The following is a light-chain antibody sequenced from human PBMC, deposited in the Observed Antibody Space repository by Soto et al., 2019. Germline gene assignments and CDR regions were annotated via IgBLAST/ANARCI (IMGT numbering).Light chain of an antibody. CDR1: QSISSW. CDR3: QQYNSYRT. Sequence: DIQMNQSPSTLSASVGDRVTITCRASQSISSWLAWYQQKPGKAPKLLIYKASSLESGVPSRFSGSGSGTEFTLTISSLQPDDFATYYCQQYNSYRTFGQGTKVDIK. J-gene: IGKJ1*01. V-gene: IGKV1-5*03. CDR2: KAS.